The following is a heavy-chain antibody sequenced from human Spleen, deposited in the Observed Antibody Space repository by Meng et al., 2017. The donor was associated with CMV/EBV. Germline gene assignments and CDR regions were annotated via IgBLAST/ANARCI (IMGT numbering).Heavy chain of an antibody. Sequence: GGSLRLSCEASGFTFGDYPMHWVRQAPGKGLAWVSGISWDGGIVGYADSVRGRVTISRDNAKNALYLQMNSLRAEDTAVYYCARDPRFSGGWFDTWGQGTLVTVSS. CDR3: ARDPRFSGGWFDT. J-gene: IGHJ5*02. D-gene: IGHD3-3*01. V-gene: IGHV3-9*01. CDR2: ISWDGGIV. CDR1: GFTFGDYP.